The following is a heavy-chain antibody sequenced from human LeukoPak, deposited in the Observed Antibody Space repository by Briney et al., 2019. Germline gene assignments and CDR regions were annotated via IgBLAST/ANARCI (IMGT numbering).Heavy chain of an antibody. V-gene: IGHV3-7*01. Sequence: GGSLRLSCAASGFTFSSYWMSWVRQAPGKGLEWVGNIKQDGSEKYYVDSVKGRFTISRDNAKNSLYLQMDSLRAEDTAVYYCARSGGSYRLDYWGQGTLVTVSS. CDR3: ARSGGSYRLDY. CDR1: GFTFSSYW. CDR2: IKQDGSEK. J-gene: IGHJ4*02. D-gene: IGHD1-26*01.